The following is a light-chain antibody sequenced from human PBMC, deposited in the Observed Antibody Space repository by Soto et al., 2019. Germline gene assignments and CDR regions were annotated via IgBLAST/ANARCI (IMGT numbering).Light chain of an antibody. Sequence: EIVLTQSPGTLSLSPGERATLSCRASQSASSSYLVWYQQKPGQAPRRLIYAASSRATGIPDRFSGSGSGTDFTLTISRLEPEDFAVYYCQYYGSSLMYTFGQGTKLEI. CDR1: QSASSSY. V-gene: IGKV3-20*01. CDR2: AAS. CDR3: QYYGSSLMYT. J-gene: IGKJ2*01.